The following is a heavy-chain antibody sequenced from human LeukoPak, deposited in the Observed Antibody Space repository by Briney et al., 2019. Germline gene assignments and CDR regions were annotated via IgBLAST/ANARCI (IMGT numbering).Heavy chain of an antibody. V-gene: IGHV3-23*01. CDR1: GFTFSSYG. Sequence: GGSLRLSCAASGFTFSSYGMSWVRQAPGKGLEWVSSISGSGGSTYYADSVKGRFTISRDNSKNTLYLQMNSLRAEDTAVYYCAKNGGGYYYGSGRYYMDVWGKGTTVTVSS. D-gene: IGHD3-10*01. CDR2: ISGSGGST. CDR3: AKNGGGYYYGSGRYYMDV. J-gene: IGHJ6*03.